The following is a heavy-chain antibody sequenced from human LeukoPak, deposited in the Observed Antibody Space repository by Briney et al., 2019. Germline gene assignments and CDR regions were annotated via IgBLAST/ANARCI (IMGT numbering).Heavy chain of an antibody. D-gene: IGHD6-19*01. V-gene: IGHV3-23*01. J-gene: IGHJ4*02. CDR3: AKDSPRLLAVAGPPNR. Sequence: PGGSLRLSCAASGFISSSYAMSWGRQAPGKGLEWVSAISGSGGSTYYADSVKGRFTISRDNSKNTLYLQMNSLRAEDTAVYYCAKDSPRLLAVAGPPNRWGQGTLVTVSS. CDR1: GFISSSYA. CDR2: ISGSGGST.